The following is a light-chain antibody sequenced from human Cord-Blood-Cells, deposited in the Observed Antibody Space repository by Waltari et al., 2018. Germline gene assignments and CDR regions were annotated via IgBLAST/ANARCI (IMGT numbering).Light chain of an antibody. V-gene: IGKV1-5*01. CDR2: DAS. CDR3: QQRVT. CDR1: PSISSW. J-gene: IGKJ3*01. Sequence: DIQMTQSPPTLPAPVVDRVTITCRASPSISSWLAWYQQKPGKAPKLLIYDASSLESGVRSRCSGSGSGTEFTLTNSSLQPDDFATYYCQQRVTFGPGTKVDIK.